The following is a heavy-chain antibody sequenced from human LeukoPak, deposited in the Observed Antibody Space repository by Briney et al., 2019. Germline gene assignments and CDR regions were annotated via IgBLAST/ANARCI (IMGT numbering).Heavy chain of an antibody. CDR3: ARHNTRFLERLPALGS. J-gene: IGHJ5*02. Sequence: GGSLRLSCLASGFTFNSYAMHWVRRAPGKGLEWVAFIRHDGSSEYYADSVKGRFIIFRDRSGNTLYLQMKSLRPEDTAMYYCARHNTRFLERLPALGSWGQGTLVTVSS. CDR1: GFTFNSYA. CDR2: IRHDGSSE. D-gene: IGHD3-3*01. V-gene: IGHV3-30*02.